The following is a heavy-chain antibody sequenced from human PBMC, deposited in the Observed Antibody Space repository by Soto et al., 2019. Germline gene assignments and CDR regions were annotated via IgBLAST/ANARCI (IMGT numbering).Heavy chain of an antibody. D-gene: IGHD3-9*01. CDR3: ARQHRHILTSLRWNGMNV. CDR2: IWYDGSNI. J-gene: IGHJ6*02. V-gene: IGHV3-33*01. CDR1: GFTFSSYG. Sequence: GGSLRLSCAASGFTFSSYGMHWVRQAPGKGMEWVAVIWYDGSNIYYADSVKGRFTISRDNSKNTLYLQMNSLRAEDTAVYYCARQHRHILTSLRWNGMNVWDQVTTVAVSS.